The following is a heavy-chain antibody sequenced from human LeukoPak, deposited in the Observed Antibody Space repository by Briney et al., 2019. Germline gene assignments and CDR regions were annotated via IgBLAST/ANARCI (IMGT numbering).Heavy chain of an antibody. CDR2: ISDDGSNK. D-gene: IGHD1-1*01. CDR3: ARDGPWKSDV. Sequence: PGRSLRLSCAVSGFTFSKSAMHWVRQAPGEGLEWMAVISDDGSNKYYADSVKGRFTIFGDNSKNTVHLQMNSLRVEDTAVYYCARDGPWKSDVWGRGTLVTVSS. V-gene: IGHV3-30*04. CDR1: GFTFSKSA. J-gene: IGHJ4*02.